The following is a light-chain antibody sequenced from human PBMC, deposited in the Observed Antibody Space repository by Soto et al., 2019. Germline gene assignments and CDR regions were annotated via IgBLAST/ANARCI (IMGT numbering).Light chain of an antibody. CDR2: DAS. CDR3: QLRSNWPPIT. CDR1: QSVSSY. V-gene: IGKV3-11*01. J-gene: IGKJ3*01. Sequence: EIVLTQSPANLSLSPGERATLSCRASQSVSSYLAWYQQKPGQAPRLLIYDASNRATGIPARFSSSGSETDFTLNISSLEPEDFSVYYCQLRSNWPPITFGPGTKVDIK.